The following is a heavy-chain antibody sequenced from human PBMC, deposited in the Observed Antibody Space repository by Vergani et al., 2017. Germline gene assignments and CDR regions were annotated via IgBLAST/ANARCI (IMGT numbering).Heavy chain of an antibody. V-gene: IGHV4-59*08. D-gene: IGHD2-2*01. Sequence: QVQLQESGPGLVKPSETLSLTCTVSGGSISSYYWSWIRQPPGKGLEWIGYIYYSGSTNYNPSLKSRVTISVETAKNQFSRKLSSVTAADTDVYYCARHGLGVMPYYGMDVWGQGTTVTVSS. CDR1: GGSISSYY. J-gene: IGHJ6*02. CDR3: ARHGLGVMPYYGMDV. CDR2: IYYSGST.